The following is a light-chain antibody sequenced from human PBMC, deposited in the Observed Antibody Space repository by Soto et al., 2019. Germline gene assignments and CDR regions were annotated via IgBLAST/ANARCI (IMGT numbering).Light chain of an antibody. CDR1: QSVSSTF. CDR2: GAS. V-gene: IGKV3-20*01. CDR3: QHYGSSPPLT. Sequence: EFVLTQSPATLSLSPGERATLSCRASQSVSSTFLAWYQQKPGQPPRLLIYGASTSGTGIPDRFSGSGSVTDFTLTISRPEPEDFSVYYSQHYGSSPPLTFGGGTKVEIK. J-gene: IGKJ4*01.